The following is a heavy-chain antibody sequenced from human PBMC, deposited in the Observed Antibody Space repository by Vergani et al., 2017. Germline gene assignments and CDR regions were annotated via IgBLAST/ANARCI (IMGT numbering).Heavy chain of an antibody. V-gene: IGHV4-31*03. CDR1: GGSISSGGYY. CDR2: IYYSGST. CDR3: ARDYYGSGRYDY. J-gene: IGHJ4*02. D-gene: IGHD3-10*01. Sequence: QVQLQESGPGLVKPSQTLSLTCTVSGGSISSGGYYWSWIRQNPGKGLEWIGYIYYSGSTYHNPSLKSRVTISVDTSKNQFSLKLSSVTAADTAVYYCARDYYGSGRYDYWGQGTLVTVSS.